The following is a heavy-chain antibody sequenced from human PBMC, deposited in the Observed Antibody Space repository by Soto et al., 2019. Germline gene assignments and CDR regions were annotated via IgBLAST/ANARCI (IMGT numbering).Heavy chain of an antibody. CDR2: INAGNGNT. CDR1: GYTFTSYA. D-gene: IGHD3-16*01. CDR3: ARGYGGPIGWFDP. V-gene: IGHV1-3*01. Sequence: QVQLVQSGAEVKKPGASVKVSCKASGYTFTSYAMHWVRQAPGQRLEWMGWINAGNGNTKYSQKFQGRVTITRDTSASSAYMELSSLRCEDTAMYYCARGYGGPIGWFDPWGQGTLVTVSS. J-gene: IGHJ5*02.